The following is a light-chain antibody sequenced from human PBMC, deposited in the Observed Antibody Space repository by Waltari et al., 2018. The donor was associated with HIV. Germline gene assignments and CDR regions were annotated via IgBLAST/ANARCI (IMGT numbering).Light chain of an antibody. CDR2: GNK. J-gene: IGLJ3*02. CDR3: AAWDDSLNGLWV. V-gene: IGLV1-44*01. CDR1: SSNIGSNT. Sequence: QSVLTQLPSTSGTPGQRVTISCSGSSSNIGSNTVNWYQHLPGTDPKLLIYGNKHRPSWVPDRFSGAKSGTSASLAISGLQSEDEAYYYCAAWDDSLNGLWVFGGGTKLTVL.